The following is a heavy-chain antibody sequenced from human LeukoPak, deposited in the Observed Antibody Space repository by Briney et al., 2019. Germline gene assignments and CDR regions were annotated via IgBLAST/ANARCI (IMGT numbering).Heavy chain of an antibody. V-gene: IGHV4-39*01. D-gene: IGHD3-22*01. Sequence: SETLSLTCTVSGGSISSSSYYWGWIRQPPGKGLEWIGSIYYSGSTYYNPSLKSRVTISVDTSKNQFSLKLSSVTAADTAVYYCARHHRSGYYRDAFDIWGQGTMLTVSS. J-gene: IGHJ3*02. CDR3: ARHHRSGYYRDAFDI. CDR1: GGSISSSSYY. CDR2: IYYSGST.